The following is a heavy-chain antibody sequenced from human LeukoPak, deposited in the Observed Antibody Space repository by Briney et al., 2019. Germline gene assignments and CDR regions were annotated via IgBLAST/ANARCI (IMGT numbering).Heavy chain of an antibody. J-gene: IGHJ4*02. D-gene: IGHD6-19*01. CDR2: ISSSGSTI. CDR1: GFTFSRYS. Sequence: GGSLRLSCAASGFTFSRYSMNWVRQAPGKGLEWVSYISSSGSTIYYADSVKGRFTLSRDNSKNTLYLQMNSLRVEDTAVYYCARVGKSGWDFDHWGQGTLVTVSS. V-gene: IGHV3-48*01. CDR3: ARVGKSGWDFDH.